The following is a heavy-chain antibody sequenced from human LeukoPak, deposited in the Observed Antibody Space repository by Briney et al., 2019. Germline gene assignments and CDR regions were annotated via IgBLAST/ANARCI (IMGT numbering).Heavy chain of an antibody. CDR2: ISWNSGSI. D-gene: IGHD3-10*01. CDR3: AKGGSMVRGVNTAFDY. V-gene: IGHV3-9*01. Sequence: PGGSLRLSCSASGFTFDDYAMHCVRQAPGKGLEGVSGISWNSGSIGYADSVKGRFTISRDNAKNSLYLQMNSLRAEDTALYYCAKGGSMVRGVNTAFDYWGQGTLVTVSS. CDR1: GFTFDDYA. J-gene: IGHJ4*02.